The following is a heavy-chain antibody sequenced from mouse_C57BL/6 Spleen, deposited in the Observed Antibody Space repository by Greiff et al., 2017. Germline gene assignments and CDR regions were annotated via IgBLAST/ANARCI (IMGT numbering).Heavy chain of an antibody. V-gene: IGHV7-3*01. CDR1: GFTFTDYY. CDR3: ARYDGNYVDAMDY. D-gene: IGHD2-1*01. CDR2: IRNKANGYTT. J-gene: IGHJ4*01. Sequence: EVKVVESGGGLVQPGGSLSLSCAASGFTFTDYYMSWVRQPPGKALEWLGFIRNKANGYTTEYSASVKGRFTISRDNSQSILYLQMNALRAEDSATYYCARYDGNYVDAMDYWGQGTSVTVSS.